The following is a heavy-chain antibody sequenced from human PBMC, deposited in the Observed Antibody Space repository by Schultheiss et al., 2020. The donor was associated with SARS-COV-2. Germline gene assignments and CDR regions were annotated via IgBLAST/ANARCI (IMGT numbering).Heavy chain of an antibody. CDR3: ARQASSDFYYYYALDV. Sequence: SETLSLTCSVSGGSIRSYYWNWIRQHPGKGLEWIGYIYHSGITNQNPSLKSRVTMSVDTSKNQFSLHLSSVTAADTAVYYCARQASSDFYYYYALDVWGQGTTVTVSS. CDR1: GGSIRSYY. V-gene: IGHV4-59*01. CDR2: IYHSGIT. D-gene: IGHD6-6*01. J-gene: IGHJ6*02.